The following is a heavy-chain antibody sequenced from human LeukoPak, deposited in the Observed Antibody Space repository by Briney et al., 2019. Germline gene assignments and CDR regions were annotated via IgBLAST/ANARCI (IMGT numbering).Heavy chain of an antibody. Sequence: KPSETLSLTCTVSGGSIYSYYWTWIRQPPGNGLEWIGYIHSSGSIHYNPSVRSRVTMSLDTSKNQFSFNLTSVTAADTAVYYCVRREGYSSSPLGSWGQGTLVTVSS. D-gene: IGHD2-15*01. J-gene: IGHJ5*02. CDR2: IHSSGSI. CDR3: VRREGYSSSPLGS. CDR1: GGSIYSYY. V-gene: IGHV4-59*08.